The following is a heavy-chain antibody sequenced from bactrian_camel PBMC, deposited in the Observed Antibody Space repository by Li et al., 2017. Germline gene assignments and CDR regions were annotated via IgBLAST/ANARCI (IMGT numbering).Heavy chain of an antibody. CDR1: GDTYSRAC. D-gene: IGHD1*01. Sequence: RLSCTATGDTYSRACMAWFRQGPGKQREGVAAIYTNDGSTYYADSVKGRFTISQDNARTTLYLQMNSLKPDDTAIYYCAADSAALVLGAPEADDFTYWGQGTQVTVS. CDR2: IYTNDGST. CDR3: AADSAALVLGAPEADDFTY. V-gene: IGHV3-3*01. J-gene: IGHJ4*01.